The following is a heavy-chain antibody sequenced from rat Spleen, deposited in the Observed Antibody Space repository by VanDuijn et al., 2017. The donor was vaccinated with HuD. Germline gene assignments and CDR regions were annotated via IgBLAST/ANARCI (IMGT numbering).Heavy chain of an antibody. V-gene: IGHV5-58*01. CDR2: INTDGGST. Sequence: EVQLVETGGGLVQPGRSLKLSCVASGFTFNTYWMYWIRQAPGKGLEWVSSINTDGGSTYYPDSVKGRFTISSDNAENTVYLQMNSLRSEDTATYYCAKDRDGGYAFAYWGQGTLVTVSS. D-gene: IGHD1-11*01. CDR1: GFTFNTYW. J-gene: IGHJ3*01. CDR3: AKDRDGGYAFAY.